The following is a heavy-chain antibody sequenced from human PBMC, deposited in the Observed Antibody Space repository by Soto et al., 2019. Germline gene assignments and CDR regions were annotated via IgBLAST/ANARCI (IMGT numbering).Heavy chain of an antibody. Sequence: PSETLSLTCSVSGDSISTVDYFWAWIRQPPGQALEYIGYIYKSTTTYYNPSFESRVAISLDTSKSQFSRDVTSVTAADSAVYFCARGRYCLTGRCFPNWFDSWGQGTLLNVSS. CDR3: ARGRYCLTGRCFPNWFDS. J-gene: IGHJ5*01. CDR1: GDSISTVDYF. CDR2: IYKSTTT. D-gene: IGHD2-15*01. V-gene: IGHV4-30-4*01.